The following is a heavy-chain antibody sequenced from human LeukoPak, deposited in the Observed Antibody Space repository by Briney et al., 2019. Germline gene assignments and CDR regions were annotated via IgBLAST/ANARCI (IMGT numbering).Heavy chain of an antibody. Sequence: GASVKVSCKASGYTFTSYGISWVRQAPGQGLEWMGQISAYNGNTNYAQKLQGRVTMTTDTSTSTAYMELRSLRSDDTAVYYCARDLRGYCTSTSCYPAYWGQGTLVTVSS. D-gene: IGHD2-2*01. CDR1: GYTFTSYG. J-gene: IGHJ4*02. CDR3: ARDLRGYCTSTSCYPAY. V-gene: IGHV1-18*01. CDR2: ISAYNGNT.